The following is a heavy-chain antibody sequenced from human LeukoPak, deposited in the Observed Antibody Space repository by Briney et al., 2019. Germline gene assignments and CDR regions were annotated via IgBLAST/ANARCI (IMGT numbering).Heavy chain of an antibody. V-gene: IGHV1-18*04. D-gene: IGHD3-3*01. CDR2: INPLNGHT. CDR3: AREGDFGSYPFDY. J-gene: IGHJ4*02. Sequence: GASVKVSCKASGYSFMNNAVSWVRQAPGQGLEWMGWINPLNGHTDYAQKFQGRVTMTRDTNTGTLYMELRSLRSDDTAVYYCAREGDFGSYPFDYWGQGTLVIVAS. CDR1: GYSFMNNA.